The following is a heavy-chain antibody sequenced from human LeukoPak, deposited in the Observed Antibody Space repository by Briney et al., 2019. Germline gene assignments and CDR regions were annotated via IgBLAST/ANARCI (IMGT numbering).Heavy chain of an antibody. J-gene: IGHJ4*02. V-gene: IGHV3-7*01. CDR3: ASLFWSGYYSLFDY. Sequence: GGSLRLSCAASGFTFSSYWMSWVRQAPGKGLEWVANIKQDGSEKYYVDSVKGRFTISRDNAENSLSLQMNSLRAEDTAVYYCASLFWSGYYSLFDYWGQGTLVTVSS. CDR1: GFTFSSYW. D-gene: IGHD3-3*01. CDR2: IKQDGSEK.